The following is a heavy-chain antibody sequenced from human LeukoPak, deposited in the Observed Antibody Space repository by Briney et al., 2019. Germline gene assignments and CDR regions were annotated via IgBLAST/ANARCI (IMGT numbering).Heavy chain of an antibody. CDR2: INPSGGST. CDR3: AKTLKRLAGTGQAPDY. J-gene: IGHJ4*02. V-gene: IGHV1-46*01. Sequence: ASVKVSCKASGYTFTSYYMHWVRQAPGQGLEWMGIINPSGGSTSYAQKFQGRVTMTRDTSTSTVYMELNSLRAEDTAVYYCAKTLKRLAGTGQAPDYWGQGTLVTVSS. CDR1: GYTFTSYY. D-gene: IGHD6-19*01.